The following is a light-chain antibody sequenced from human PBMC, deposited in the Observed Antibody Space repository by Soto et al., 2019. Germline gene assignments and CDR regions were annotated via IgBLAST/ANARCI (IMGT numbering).Light chain of an antibody. CDR2: GAS. CDR3: HQYGSSPTYT. J-gene: IGKJ2*01. V-gene: IGKV3-20*01. Sequence: EIVLTQSPGTLSLSPGERATLSCRASQSVSSSYLAWYQQKPGQAPTLLIYGASSRATGIPDRFSGSGSGTDFILTISRLEPDDFAVYYCHQYGSSPTYTFGQGTKLEI. CDR1: QSVSSSY.